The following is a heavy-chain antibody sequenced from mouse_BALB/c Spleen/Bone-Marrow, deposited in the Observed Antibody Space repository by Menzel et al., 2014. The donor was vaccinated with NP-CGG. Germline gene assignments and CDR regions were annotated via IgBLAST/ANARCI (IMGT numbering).Heavy chain of an antibody. CDR3: ASSGTGGYFDC. D-gene: IGHD3-3*01. J-gene: IGHJ2*01. Sequence: EVQLQQSGAELVKPGASVRLPCTASGFNIKDIYIHWMKQRPEQGLEWIGRIDPANGYTKFDPKFQDKATITADTSSNTANLQLGSLTSEDTAVYYCASSGTGGYFDCWGQGTTLTVSS. CDR2: IDPANGYT. V-gene: IGHV14-3*02. CDR1: GFNIKDIY.